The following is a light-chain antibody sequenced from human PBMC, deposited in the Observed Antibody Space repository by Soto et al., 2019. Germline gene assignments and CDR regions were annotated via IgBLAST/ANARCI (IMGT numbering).Light chain of an antibody. CDR1: QSVSSF. CDR2: GAS. Sequence: VFTQSAATVSLSPGERATLSCRASQSVSSFLAWYQQKPGQAPRLLIYGASTRATGIPARFSGSGSGTEFTLTISSLQSEDFAVYYCQQYNNWPPITFGQGTRLEIK. J-gene: IGKJ5*01. CDR3: QQYNNWPPIT. V-gene: IGKV3-15*01.